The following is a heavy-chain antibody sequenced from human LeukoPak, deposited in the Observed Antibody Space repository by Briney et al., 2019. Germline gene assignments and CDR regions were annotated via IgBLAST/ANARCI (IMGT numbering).Heavy chain of an antibody. CDR1: GFTVSSNY. J-gene: IGHJ6*02. Sequence: GGSLRLSCAASGFTVSSNYMSWVRQAPGKGLEWVSVIYSGGSTYYADSVKGRFTISRDNSKNTLYLQMNSLRAEDTAVYYCARDRVRYRIVAAAPYYYYGMDVWGQGTTVTVSS. CDR2: IYSGGST. D-gene: IGHD2-2*01. CDR3: ARDRVRYRIVAAAPYYYYGMDV. V-gene: IGHV3-53*01.